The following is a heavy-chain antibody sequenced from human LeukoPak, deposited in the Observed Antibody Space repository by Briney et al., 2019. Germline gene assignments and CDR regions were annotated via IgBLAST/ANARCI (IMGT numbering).Heavy chain of an antibody. D-gene: IGHD3-10*01. Sequence: ASVKVSCKASGYTFATSGVSWVRQAPGQGLEWMGWISVFNGNTNYAQKLQGRLTMTTDTSTSTAYMDLTSLRSDDTAVYYCASGSGTYSPDYWGQGTLVTVSS. CDR3: ASGSGTYSPDY. J-gene: IGHJ4*02. CDR2: ISVFNGNT. V-gene: IGHV1-18*01. CDR1: GYTFATSG.